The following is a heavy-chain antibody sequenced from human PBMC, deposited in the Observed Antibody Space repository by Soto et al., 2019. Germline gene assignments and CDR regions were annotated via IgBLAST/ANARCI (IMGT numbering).Heavy chain of an antibody. CDR2: IYYDGST. D-gene: IGHD2-15*01. J-gene: IGHJ4*02. Sequence: PSETLSLTCTFSVGSININNYYWAWIRQPPGKGLAWIASIYYDGSTYYNTSLKSRVTISRDTSKNQFSLRLTSMTAADTAVYYCAKVVVAATRHTDFDSWGQGTLVTVS. CDR1: VGSININNYY. V-gene: IGHV4-39*02. CDR3: AKVVVAATRHTDFDS.